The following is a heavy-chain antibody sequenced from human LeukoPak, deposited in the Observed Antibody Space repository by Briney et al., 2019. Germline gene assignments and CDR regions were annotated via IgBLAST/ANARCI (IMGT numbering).Heavy chain of an antibody. CDR1: GYSFSSYA. Sequence: GTSVMVSCKASGYSFSSYAMNWVRQAPGQGLEWMGWINTNTGNPTYAQGFTGRFVFSLDTSVSTAYLQISSLKAEDTAVYYCARTSFKLPDYWGQGTLVTVSS. V-gene: IGHV7-4-1*02. J-gene: IGHJ4*02. CDR3: ARTSFKLPDY. CDR2: INTNTGNP. D-gene: IGHD1-7*01.